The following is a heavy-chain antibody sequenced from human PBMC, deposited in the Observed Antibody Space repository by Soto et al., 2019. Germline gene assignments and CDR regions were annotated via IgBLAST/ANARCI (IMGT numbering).Heavy chain of an antibody. V-gene: IGHV4-59*01. CDR2: IYYSGST. Sequence: SETLSLTCTVSGGSISTYYWSWIRQPPGKGLEWIGYIYYSGSTSYNPSLKSRVTISVDTSKNQFSLKLRSVTAADTAVYYCARDSSTVPLYSSGSPWGQGTLVTVSS. D-gene: IGHD3-22*01. J-gene: IGHJ5*02. CDR3: ARDSSTVPLYSSGSP. CDR1: GGSISTYY.